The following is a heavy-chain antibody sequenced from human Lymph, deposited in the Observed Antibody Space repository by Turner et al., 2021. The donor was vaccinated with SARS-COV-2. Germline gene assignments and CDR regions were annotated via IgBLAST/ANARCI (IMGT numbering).Heavy chain of an antibody. D-gene: IGHD2-15*01. CDR2: FDPEDCEI. CDR3: ATVLCTGSSCYYYGMDV. J-gene: IGHJ6*02. CDR1: GYTLTELS. V-gene: IGHV1-24*01. Sequence: QVQLVQSGAEVQKPGASVTVSCKVSGYTLTELSMHWVRQAPGKGLEWMGGFDPEDCEIIYAQKFQGRVTMTEDTSTDTAYMELSSLRSEDTAVYYCATVLCTGSSCYYYGMDVWGQGTTVTVSS.